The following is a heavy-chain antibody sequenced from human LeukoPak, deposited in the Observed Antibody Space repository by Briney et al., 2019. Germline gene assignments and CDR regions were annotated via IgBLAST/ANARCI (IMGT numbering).Heavy chain of an antibody. CDR2: IYTSGTT. V-gene: IGHV4-61*02. CDR3: ARGDTGYYYYMDV. Sequence: SQTLSLTCTVAGGSISSGSYYWSWIRQPAGKGLEWIGRIYTSGTTNYNPSLKSRVTISVDTSKNQFSLKLSSVTAADTAVYYCARGDTGYYYYMDVWGKGTRVTVSS. D-gene: IGHD5-18*01. J-gene: IGHJ6*03. CDR1: GGSISSGSYY.